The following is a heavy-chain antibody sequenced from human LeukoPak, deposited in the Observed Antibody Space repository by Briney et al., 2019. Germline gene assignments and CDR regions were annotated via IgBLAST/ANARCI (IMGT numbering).Heavy chain of an antibody. V-gene: IGHV1-8*01. D-gene: IGHD5-18*01. CDR2: MNPNSGNT. J-gene: IGHJ4*02. CDR3: ARRNTAMVAGLDY. CDR1: GYTFTTYD. Sequence: ASVKVSCKASGYTFTTYDINWVRQATGQGLEWMGWMNPNSGNTGYAQKFQGRVTMTRNTSISTASMELSGLRSEGTAVYFCARRNTAMVAGLDYWGQGSLVTVSS.